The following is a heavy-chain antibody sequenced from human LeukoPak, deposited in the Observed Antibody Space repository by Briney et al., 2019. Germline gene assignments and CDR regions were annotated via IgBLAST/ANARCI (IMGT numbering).Heavy chain of an antibody. CDR2: IYKSGST. J-gene: IGHJ4*02. Sequence: SETLSLTCTVSGGSISSYYWSWIRQPAGKGLEWIGRIYKSGSTNYNPSLKSRATISVDTSKNQFSLKLSSVTAADTAVYYCARTYGSSTSWSYYFDYWGQGTLVTVSS. V-gene: IGHV4-4*07. CDR3: ARTYGSSTSWSYYFDY. D-gene: IGHD2-2*01. CDR1: GGSISSYY.